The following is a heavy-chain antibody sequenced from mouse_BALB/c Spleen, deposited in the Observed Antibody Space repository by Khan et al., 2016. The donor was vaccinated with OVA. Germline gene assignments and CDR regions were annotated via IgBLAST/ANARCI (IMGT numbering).Heavy chain of an antibody. J-gene: IGHJ4*01. CDR2: MSSGGSFT. CDR3: SRFVTTTTGDYYGMDY. D-gene: IGHD1-2*01. V-gene: IGHV5-6*01. Sequence: EVELVESGGDLVKPGGSLKLSCAASGFIFSSYGMSWVRQTPDKRLEWVATMSSGGSFTYDLESVKGRFTISRDNAKNTLYLQVNSLKSEDTARYYCSRFVTTTTGDYYGMDYWGQGTSVTVSS. CDR1: GFIFSSYG.